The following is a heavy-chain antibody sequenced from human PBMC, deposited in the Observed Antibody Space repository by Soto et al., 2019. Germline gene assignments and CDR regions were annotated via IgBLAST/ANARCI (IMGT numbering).Heavy chain of an antibody. CDR2: ISYDGSNK. J-gene: IGHJ4*02. Sequence: GGSLRLSCAASGFTFSSYGMHWVRQAPGKGLEWVAVISYDGSNKYYADSVKGRFTISRDNSKNTLYLQMNSLRAEDTAVYYCAIAPRQLVTTFNLVYWGQGTLVTVSS. CDR1: GFTFSSYG. V-gene: IGHV3-30*03. D-gene: IGHD4-4*01. CDR3: AIAPRQLVTTFNLVY.